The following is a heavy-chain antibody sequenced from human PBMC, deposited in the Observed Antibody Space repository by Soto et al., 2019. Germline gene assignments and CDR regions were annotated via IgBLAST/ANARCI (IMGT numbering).Heavy chain of an antibody. J-gene: IGHJ4*02. CDR2: IYRTGST. Sequence: NPSETLSLTCPVSGGAFTSNNWWTWVRQPPGQGLEWIGEIYRTGSTNYNPSLKSRVTISLDKSENQFSLKVTSLTAADTAVYYCASRDPGTSVDYWGQGTLVTVS. D-gene: IGHD1-7*01. V-gene: IGHV4-4*02. CDR1: GGAFTSNNW. CDR3: ASRDPGTSVDY.